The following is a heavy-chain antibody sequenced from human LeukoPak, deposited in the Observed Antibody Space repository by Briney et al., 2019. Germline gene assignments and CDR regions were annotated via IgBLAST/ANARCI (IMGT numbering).Heavy chain of an antibody. J-gene: IGHJ4*02. CDR1: GFAFSNYD. CDR3: VRAPPGTGWLIDH. V-gene: IGHV3-13*04. Sequence: GGSLRLSCAASGFAFSNYDMLWVRQATGKGLEWVSAINTAADTYYPDSVKGRFTISRENAKSSLYLQMSSLRVGDTAVYYCVRAPPGTGWLIDHWGQGTLVAVSS. CDR2: INTAADT. D-gene: IGHD6-19*01.